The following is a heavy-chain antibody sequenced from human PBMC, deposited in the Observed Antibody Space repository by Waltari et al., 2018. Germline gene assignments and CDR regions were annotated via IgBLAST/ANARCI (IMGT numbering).Heavy chain of an antibody. CDR1: GYLLSPYG. J-gene: IGHJ6*02. CDR3: AREFSRSCFHGLDG. D-gene: IGHD6-13*01. CDR2: IQYDVRIR. Sequence: LVVESGGGVVQPGGSQGLSCAPSGYLLSPYGLQGVRQAPGHGLEWVAIIQYDVRIRTYADSVKGRFTISREMSKNTLYLQVNSLRVEDTAVYYCAREFSRSCFHGLDGWGQGTAVTVSS. V-gene: IGHV3-33*05.